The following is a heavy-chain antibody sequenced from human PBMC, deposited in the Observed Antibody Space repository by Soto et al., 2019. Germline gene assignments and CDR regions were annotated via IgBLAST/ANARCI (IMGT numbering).Heavy chain of an antibody. J-gene: IGHJ4*02. D-gene: IGHD6-13*01. CDR2: IYYSGST. CDR1: GCSISSYY. V-gene: IGHV4-59*06. CDR3: ARLRIPAAGSS. Sequence: SVTLSLTCPVAGCSISSYYWSWLRPHPGKGLEWIGYIYYSGSTYYNPSLKSRVTISVDTSKNQFSLRLTSVTAADTAVYYCARLRIPAAGSSWGQGTLVTVS.